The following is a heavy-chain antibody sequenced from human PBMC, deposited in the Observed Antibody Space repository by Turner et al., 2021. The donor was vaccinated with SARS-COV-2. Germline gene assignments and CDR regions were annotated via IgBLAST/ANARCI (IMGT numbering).Heavy chain of an antibody. J-gene: IGHJ3*02. D-gene: IGHD3-22*01. V-gene: IGHV4-39*01. CDR3: ASRLITMIVVVKDLSAFDI. Sequence: QLQLQESGPGLVKPSETLSLTCTVSGGPSSSSSYYWGWIRQPPGKGLEWIGNIYYSGSTYYNPSLKSGVTISVDTSNNQFSLKLSSVTAADTAVYYCASRLITMIVVVKDLSAFDIWGQGTMVTVSS. CDR1: GGPSSSSSYY. CDR2: IYYSGST.